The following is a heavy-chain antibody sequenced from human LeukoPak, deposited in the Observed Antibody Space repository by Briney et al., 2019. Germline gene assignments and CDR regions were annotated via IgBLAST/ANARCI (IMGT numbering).Heavy chain of an antibody. V-gene: IGHV3-7*01. CDR1: GFTFINSW. D-gene: IGHD1-26*01. Sequence: GLLRLSFAASGFTFINSWMAWFRQPQGRGLKWVANIKQDGSTNNNEDSLKGRFTISRDNPKNSLYLQMNSLRADDTGVYYCARDTDGSLDYWGQGILVTVAS. CDR2: IKQDGSTN. CDR3: ARDTDGSLDY. J-gene: IGHJ4*01.